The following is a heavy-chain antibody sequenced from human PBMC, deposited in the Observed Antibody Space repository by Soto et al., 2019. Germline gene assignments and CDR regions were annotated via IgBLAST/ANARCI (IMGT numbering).Heavy chain of an antibody. Sequence: QVQLQQWGAGLLKPSETLSLTCAVYGGSFSGYYWSWIRQPPGKGLEWIREINHSGSTNYNPSLKSRVTISVAXPKXQXCLRLSSVTAADTAVYYCARGRGDSRYYYYSYGMDVWGQGTTVTVSS. CDR1: GGSFSGYY. V-gene: IGHV4-34*01. D-gene: IGHD2-21*02. CDR2: INHSGST. J-gene: IGHJ6*02. CDR3: ARGRGDSRYYYYSYGMDV.